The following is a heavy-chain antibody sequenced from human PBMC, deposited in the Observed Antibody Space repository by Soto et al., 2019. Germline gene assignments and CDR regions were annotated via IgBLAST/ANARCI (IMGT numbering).Heavy chain of an antibody. D-gene: IGHD5-12*01. V-gene: IGHV3-33*01. Sequence: QVQLVESGGGVVQPGRSLRLSCAASGFTFSSYGMYWVRQAPGKGLEWVALIWYDGSNTYYADSVKGRFTISRGNSQNTLYLQMNSLRAEDTAVYYCARDRSDGGYDSRYWGQGTLVTVSS. CDR2: IWYDGSNT. J-gene: IGHJ4*02. CDR1: GFTFSSYG. CDR3: ARDRSDGGYDSRY.